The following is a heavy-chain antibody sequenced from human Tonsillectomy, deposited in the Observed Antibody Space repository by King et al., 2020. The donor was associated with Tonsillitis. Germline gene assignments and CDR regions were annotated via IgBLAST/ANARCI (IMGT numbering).Heavy chain of an antibody. CDR3: AKVLWGAYAFDL. CDR2: ISWNSGDI. J-gene: IGHJ3*01. Sequence: VQLVASGGGLVQPGRSLRLSCAASGFTFHDYAMHWVRQAPGKGLEWVSGISWNSGDIAYADSVKGRFTISRDNAKTSLYLQMDSLRPEDTALYYCAKVLWGAYAFDLWGQGTMVTVSS. CDR1: GFTFHDYA. V-gene: IGHV3-9*01. D-gene: IGHD3-16*01.